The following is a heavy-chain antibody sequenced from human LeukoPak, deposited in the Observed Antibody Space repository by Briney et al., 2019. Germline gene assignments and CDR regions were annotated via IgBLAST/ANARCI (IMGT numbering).Heavy chain of an antibody. D-gene: IGHD3-22*01. CDR2: IYTSGST. CDR3: ARAHYYDSGGYYPIEAFDI. CDR1: GGSISSYY. V-gene: IGHV4-4*07. J-gene: IGHJ3*02. Sequence: SETLSLTCTVSGGSISSYYWSWIRQPAGKGLEWIGRIYTSGSTNYNPSLKSRVTMSVDTSKNQFSLKLSSVTAADTAVYYCARAHYYDSGGYYPIEAFDIWGQGTMVTVSS.